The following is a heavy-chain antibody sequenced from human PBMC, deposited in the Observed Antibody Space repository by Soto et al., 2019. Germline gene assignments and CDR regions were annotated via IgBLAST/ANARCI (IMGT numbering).Heavy chain of an antibody. CDR2: IIPIFGTA. D-gene: IGHD1-26*01. CDR1: GGTFSSYA. Sequence: QVQLVQSGAEVKKPGSSVKVSCKASGGTFSSYAISWVRQAPGQGLEWMGGIIPIFGTANYAQKFQGRVKITADESTSTAYMELSSQRSEDTAVYYCARQRYSGSYDYYYYGMDVWGQGTTVTVSS. V-gene: IGHV1-69*01. J-gene: IGHJ6*02. CDR3: ARQRYSGSYDYYYYGMDV.